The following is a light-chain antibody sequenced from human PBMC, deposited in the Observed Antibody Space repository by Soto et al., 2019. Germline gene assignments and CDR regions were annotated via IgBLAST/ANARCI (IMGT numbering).Light chain of an antibody. Sequence: EIVMTQSPATLSVSPGERATLSCRASQSISSNLAWYQQKPGQAPRLLIYSASSRAAGISPRFSGGGSGTEFTLTISSLQSEDFAVYFCQQYNNRPRTFGQGTKVGIK. CDR2: SAS. CDR3: QQYNNRPRT. CDR1: QSISSN. V-gene: IGKV3-15*01. J-gene: IGKJ1*01.